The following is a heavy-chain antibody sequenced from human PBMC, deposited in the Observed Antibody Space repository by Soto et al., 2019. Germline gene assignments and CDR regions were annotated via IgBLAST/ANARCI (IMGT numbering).Heavy chain of an antibody. J-gene: IGHJ4*02. CDR1: GFTFSSYG. D-gene: IGHD3-10*01. CDR2: ISYDGSNK. Sequence: GGSLRLSCAASGFTFSSYGMHWVRQAPGKGLEWVAVISYDGSNKYYADSVKGRFTISRDNSKNTLYLQMNSLRAEDTAVYYCAKELVGDGYSQYYFDYWGQGTLVTVSS. CDR3: AKELVGDGYSQYYFDY. V-gene: IGHV3-30*18.